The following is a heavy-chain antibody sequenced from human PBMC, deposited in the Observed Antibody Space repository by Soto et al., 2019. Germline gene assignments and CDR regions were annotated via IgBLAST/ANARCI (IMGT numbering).Heavy chain of an antibody. V-gene: IGHV3-33*06. D-gene: IGHD3-3*02. CDR3: AKDVNPGIYYFDY. CDR2: IWYDGSYK. Sequence: QLQLVESGGGVVQPGRSLRLSCAASGFIFSNFGMHWVRQAPGKGLEWVAVIWYDGSYKYYGDSVKGRFTISRDDSKNTFYLQMSSLRAEDTAVYSCAKDVNPGIYYFDYWGQGTLVTVSS. CDR1: GFIFSNFG. J-gene: IGHJ4*02.